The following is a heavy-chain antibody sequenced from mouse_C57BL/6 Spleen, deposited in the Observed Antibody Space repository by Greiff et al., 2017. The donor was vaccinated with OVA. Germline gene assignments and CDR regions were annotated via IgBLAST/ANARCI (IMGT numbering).Heavy chain of an antibody. CDR1: GYAFSSSW. CDR2: IYPGDGDT. D-gene: IGHD2-4*01. CDR3: ARFSLIYYDSRYAMDY. J-gene: IGHJ4*01. Sequence: QVQLKQSGPELVKPGASVKISCKASGYAFSSSWMNWVKQRPGKGLEWIGRIYPGDGDTNYNGKFKGKATLTADKSSSTAYMQLSSLTSEDSAVYFCARFSLIYYDSRYAMDYWGQGTSVTVSS. V-gene: IGHV1-82*01.